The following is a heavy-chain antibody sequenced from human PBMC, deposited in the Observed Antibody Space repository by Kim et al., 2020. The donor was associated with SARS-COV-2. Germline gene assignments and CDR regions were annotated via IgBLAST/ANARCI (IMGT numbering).Heavy chain of an antibody. V-gene: IGHV1-69*13. CDR1: GGTFSSYA. CDR2: IIPIFGTA. J-gene: IGHJ6*02. Sequence: SVKVSCKASGGTFSSYAISWVRQAPGQGLEWMGGIIPIFGTANYAQKFQGRVTITADESTSTAYMELSSLRSEDTAVYYCARITMVRGAPLYYYYYGMDVWGQGTTVTVSS. D-gene: IGHD3-10*01. CDR3: ARITMVRGAPLYYYYYGMDV.